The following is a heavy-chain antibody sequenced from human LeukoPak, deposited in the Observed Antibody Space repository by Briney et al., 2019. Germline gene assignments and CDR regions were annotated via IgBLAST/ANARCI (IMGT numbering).Heavy chain of an antibody. CDR3: ARAAAAGHRGWFGEPHFDL. Sequence: GGSLRLSCAASGFTFSSYEMNWVRQAPGKGLEWVSYISSSGSTIYYADSVKGRFTISRDNAKNSLYLQMNSLRAEDTAVYYCARAAAAGHRGWFGEPHFDLWGQGTLVTVSS. J-gene: IGHJ4*02. CDR2: ISSSGSTI. CDR1: GFTFSSYE. D-gene: IGHD3-10*01. V-gene: IGHV3-48*03.